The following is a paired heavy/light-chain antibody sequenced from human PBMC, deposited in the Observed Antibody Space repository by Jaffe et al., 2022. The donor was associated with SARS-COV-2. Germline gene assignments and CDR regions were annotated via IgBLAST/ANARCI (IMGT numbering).Heavy chain of an antibody. Sequence: EVQLVESGGGLVKPGGSLRLSCAASGFTFSSYSMNWVRQAPGKGLEWVSSISSSSSYIYYADSVKGRFTISRDNAKNSLYLQMNSLRAEDTAVYYCACGVVAATRESVPFGFDYYGMDVWGQGTTVTVSS. J-gene: IGHJ6*02. CDR1: GFTFSSYS. CDR2: ISSSSSYI. CDR3: ACGVVAATRESVPFGFDYYGMDV. D-gene: IGHD2-15*01. V-gene: IGHV3-21*01.
Light chain of an antibody. Sequence: DIVMTQSPLSLPVTPGEPASISCRSSQSLLHSNGYNYLDWYLQKPGQSPQLLIYLGSNRASGVPDRFSGSGSGTDFTLKISRVEAEDVGVYYCMQALQTLFTFGPGTKVDIK. J-gene: IGKJ3*01. CDR2: LGS. V-gene: IGKV2-28*01. CDR1: QSLLHSNGYNY. CDR3: MQALQTLFT.